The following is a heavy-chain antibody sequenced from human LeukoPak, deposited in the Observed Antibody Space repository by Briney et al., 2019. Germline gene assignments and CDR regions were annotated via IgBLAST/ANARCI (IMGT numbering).Heavy chain of an antibody. CDR2: IYYSGST. CDR1: GGSISSSSYY. V-gene: IGHV4-39*01. CDR3: ASLQQQLVRRAFDI. Sequence: SETLSLTCTVSGGSISSSSYYWGWIRQPPGKGLEWIGSIYYSGSTYYNPSLKSRVTISVDTSKNQFSLKLSSVTAADTAVHYCASLQQQLVRRAFDIWGQGTMVTVSS. D-gene: IGHD6-13*01. J-gene: IGHJ3*02.